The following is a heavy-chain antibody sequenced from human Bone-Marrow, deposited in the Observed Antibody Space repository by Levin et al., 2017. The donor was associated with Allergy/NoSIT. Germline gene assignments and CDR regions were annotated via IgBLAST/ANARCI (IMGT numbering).Heavy chain of an antibody. CDR3: ARHMTTVTTDWFDP. D-gene: IGHD4-17*01. CDR2: IDPSDSHI. V-gene: IGHV5-10-1*01. CDR1: GYDFTIYW. J-gene: IGHJ5*02. Sequence: GGSLRLSCKGSGYDFTIYWITWVRQMPGKGLEWMGSIDPSDSHINYSPSFKGHVTISADKSISTAYLQWSNLKASDTAMYYCARHMTTVTTDWFDPWGQGTLVTVAS.